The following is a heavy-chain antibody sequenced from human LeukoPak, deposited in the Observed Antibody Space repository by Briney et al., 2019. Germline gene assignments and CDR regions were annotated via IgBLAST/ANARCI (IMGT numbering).Heavy chain of an antibody. V-gene: IGHV4-4*07. CDR2: IYTSGST. D-gene: IGHD6-19*01. CDR3: ARDRSSGWYEYYFDY. Sequence: SETLSLTCTVSGGSISSYYWSWIRQPAGKGLEWIGRIYTSGSTNYNPSLKSRVTMSVDTSKNQFSLKLSSVTAADTAVYYRARDRSSGWYEYYFDYWGQGTLVTVSS. CDR1: GGSISSYY. J-gene: IGHJ4*02.